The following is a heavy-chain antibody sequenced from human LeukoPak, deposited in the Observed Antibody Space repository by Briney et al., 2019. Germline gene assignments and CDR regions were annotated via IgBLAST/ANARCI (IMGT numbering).Heavy chain of an antibody. CDR2: MSPNSGNT. J-gene: IGHJ4*02. CDR3: ARESHITREDY. Sequence: GASVKVSCKASGYTFTSYDFNWVRQATGQGLEWMGWMSPNSGNTGYAQKFQGRVTMTRNTSMSTAYMELRSLRSDDTATYYCARESHITREDYWGQGTLVTVSS. D-gene: IGHD1-14*01. CDR1: GYTFTSYD. V-gene: IGHV1-8*01.